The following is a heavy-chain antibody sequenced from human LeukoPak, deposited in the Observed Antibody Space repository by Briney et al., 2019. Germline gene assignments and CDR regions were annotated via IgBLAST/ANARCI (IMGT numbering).Heavy chain of an antibody. CDR3: ARHRDYGDPNYYYYGMDV. V-gene: IGHV4-59*08. CDR2: IYYSGST. CDR1: GGSISSYY. J-gene: IGHJ6*02. D-gene: IGHD4-17*01. Sequence: SETLSLTCTVSGGSISSYYWSWIRQPPGKGLEWIGYIYYSGSTNYNPSLKSRVTISVDTSKNQFSLKLSSVTAADTAVYYCARHRDYGDPNYYYYGMDVWRQGTTVTVSS.